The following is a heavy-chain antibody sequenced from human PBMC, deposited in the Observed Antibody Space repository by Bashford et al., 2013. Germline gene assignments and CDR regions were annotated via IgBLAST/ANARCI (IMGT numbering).Heavy chain of an antibody. V-gene: IGHV5-51*01. CDR3: ARLSVGGYYNRFDY. CDR2: IYPGDSDP. J-gene: IGHJ4*02. D-gene: IGHD3-9*01. Sequence: WVRQMPGKGLEWMGIIYPGDSDPRYSPSFQGQVTISADKSISTAYLQWSSLKASDTAMYYCARLSVGGYYNRFDYWGQGTLVTVSS.